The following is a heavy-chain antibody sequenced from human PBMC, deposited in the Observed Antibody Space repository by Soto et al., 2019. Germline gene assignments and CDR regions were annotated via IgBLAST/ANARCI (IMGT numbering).Heavy chain of an antibody. J-gene: IGHJ4*02. CDR1: GLNVGAFS. V-gene: IGHV3-23*01. CDR3: TRETVAGITGLEN. CDR2: ISVSDAFI. D-gene: IGHD1-20*01. Sequence: EVQLLESGGDLVQPGGSLRLSWAASGLNVGAFSVNWVRQAPGKGLEWVSGISVSDAFIYYADSVRGRFSISRDASENILYLQMNSRRVDDTALYYCTRETVAGITGLENWGPGTLVTVS.